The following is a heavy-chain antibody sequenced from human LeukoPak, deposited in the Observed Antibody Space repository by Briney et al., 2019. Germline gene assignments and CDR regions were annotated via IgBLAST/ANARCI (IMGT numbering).Heavy chain of an antibody. J-gene: IGHJ5*02. CDR3: ARAYSSSWYYNWFDP. CDR2: IYTSGST. Sequence: SETLSLTCTVSGGSISSGSYYWSWIRQPAGKGLEWIGRIYTSGSTNYNPSLKSRVTISVDTSKNQFSLKLSSVTAADTAVYYCARAYSSSWYYNWFDPWGQGTLVTVSS. V-gene: IGHV4-61*02. CDR1: GGSISSGSYY. D-gene: IGHD6-13*01.